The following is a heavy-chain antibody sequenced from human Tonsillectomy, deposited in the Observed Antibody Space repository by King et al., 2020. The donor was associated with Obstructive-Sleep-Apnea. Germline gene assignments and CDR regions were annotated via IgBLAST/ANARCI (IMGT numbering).Heavy chain of an antibody. D-gene: IGHD3-9*01. CDR3: AKDSMDYDSLTGPVDY. CDR1: GFTFRSYA. J-gene: IGHJ4*02. Sequence: VQLVESGGGLVQPGGSLRLSCAASGFTFRSYAMSWVRQAPGKGLDGVSRIMGSGGRPNYAYSVKGRVTISRDNSKNTLYLQVNSLRVEDTALYYCAKDSMDYDSLTGPVDYWGQGTLVTVSS. CDR2: IMGSGGRP. V-gene: IGHV3-23*04.